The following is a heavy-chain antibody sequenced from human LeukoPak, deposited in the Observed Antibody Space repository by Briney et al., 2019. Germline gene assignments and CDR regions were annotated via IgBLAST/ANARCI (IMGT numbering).Heavy chain of an antibody. CDR2: IYYSGST. J-gene: IGHJ4*02. V-gene: IGHV4-31*03. D-gene: IGHD1-26*01. CDR3: ARHYSGSYSPFDY. Sequence: SETLSLTCTVSGGSISSGGYYWSWIRQHPGKGLEWIGYIYYSGSTYYNPSLKSRVTISVDTSKNQFTSKNQFSLKLTSVTAADTAVYYCARHYSGSYSPFDYWGQGTLVTVSS. CDR1: GGSISSGGYY.